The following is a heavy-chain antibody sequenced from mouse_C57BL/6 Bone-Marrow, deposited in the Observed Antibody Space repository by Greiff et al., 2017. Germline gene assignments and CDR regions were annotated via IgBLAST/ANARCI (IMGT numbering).Heavy chain of an antibody. D-gene: IGHD2-4*01. CDR1: GFTFSSYG. Sequence: VQLKQSGGDLVKPGGSLKLSCAASGFTFSSYGMSWVRQTPDKRLEWVATISSGGSYTYYPDSVKGRFTISRDNAKNTLYLQMSSLKSEDTAMYYCARHIYYDSYFYAMDYWGQGTSVTVSS. CDR3: ARHIYYDSYFYAMDY. V-gene: IGHV5-6*01. CDR2: ISSGGSYT. J-gene: IGHJ4*01.